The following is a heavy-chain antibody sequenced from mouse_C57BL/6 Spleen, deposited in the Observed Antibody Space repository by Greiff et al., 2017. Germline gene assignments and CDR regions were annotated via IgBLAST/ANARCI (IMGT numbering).Heavy chain of an antibody. CDR2: IYPGSGST. CDR3: ARRDYGLNYAMDY. J-gene: IGHJ4*01. Sequence: QVQLKQPGAELVKPGASVKMSCKASGYTFTSYWINWVKQRPGQGLEWIGDIYPGSGSTNYNEKFKSKATLTVDTSSSTAYMQLSSLTSEDSAVYYCARRDYGLNYAMDYWGQGTSVTVSS. V-gene: IGHV1-55*01. CDR1: GYTFTSYW. D-gene: IGHD2-4*01.